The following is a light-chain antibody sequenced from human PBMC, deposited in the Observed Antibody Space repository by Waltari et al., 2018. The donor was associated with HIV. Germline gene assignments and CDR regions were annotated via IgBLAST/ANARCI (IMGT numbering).Light chain of an antibody. CDR1: QAISTY. J-gene: IGKJ3*01. CDR3: QQSYGSPFN. V-gene: IGKV1-39*01. Sequence: DIQMTQSPSSLPASLGDNVVITCRASQAISTYLNWYQKRPGKAPVLLVYSASTLQPGAPSRVRGSGSGRDFSLSISGLQTEDFATYFCQQSYGSPFNFGPGTK. CDR2: SAS.